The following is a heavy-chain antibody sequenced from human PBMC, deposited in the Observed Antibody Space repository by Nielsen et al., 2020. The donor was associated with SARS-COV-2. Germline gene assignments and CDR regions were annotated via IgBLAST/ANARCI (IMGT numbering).Heavy chain of an antibody. J-gene: IGHJ3*02. V-gene: IGHV3-11*06. D-gene: IGHD6-19*01. Sequence: GESLKISCAASEFSLSDYYMSWIRQAPGKGLEWVSCITSSSSDYTNYADSVKGRFTISRDNAKNSLSLQMNSLRAEDTAVYYCARESVTGTDAFDIWGQGTVVTVSS. CDR2: ITSSSSDYT. CDR3: ARESVTGTDAFDI. CDR1: EFSLSDYY.